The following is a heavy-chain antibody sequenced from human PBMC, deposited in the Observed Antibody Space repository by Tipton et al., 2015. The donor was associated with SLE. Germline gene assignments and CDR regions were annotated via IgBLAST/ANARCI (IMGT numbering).Heavy chain of an antibody. J-gene: IGHJ3*02. CDR3: ARAGGSSGYYLAFDI. Sequence: TLSLTCTVSGGSISSYYWSWIRQPPGKGLEWIGYIYYSGSTNYNPSLKSRVTISVDTSKSQFSLKLSSVTAADTAVYYCARAGGSSGYYLAFDIWGQGTMVTVSS. CDR1: GGSISSYY. CDR2: IYYSGST. V-gene: IGHV4-59*01. D-gene: IGHD3-22*01.